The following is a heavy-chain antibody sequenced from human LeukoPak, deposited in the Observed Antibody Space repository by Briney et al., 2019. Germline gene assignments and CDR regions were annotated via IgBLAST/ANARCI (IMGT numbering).Heavy chain of an antibody. CDR3: AREDYYYGMDV. CDR2: IWYDGSNK. J-gene: IGHJ6*02. CDR1: GFTFSSYA. Sequence: GGSLRLSCAASGFTFSSYAMHWVRQAPGKGLEWVAVIWYDGSNKYYADSVKGRFTISRDNSKNTLYLQMNSLRAEDTAVYYCAREDYYYGMDVWGQGTTVTVSS. V-gene: IGHV3-33*08.